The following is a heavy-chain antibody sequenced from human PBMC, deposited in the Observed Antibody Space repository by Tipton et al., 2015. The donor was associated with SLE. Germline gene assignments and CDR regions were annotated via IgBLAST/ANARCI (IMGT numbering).Heavy chain of an antibody. CDR2: INHRGST. J-gene: IGHJ5*02. Sequence: TLSLTCAVSGGSFVGYYWSWIRQPPGKGLEWIGEINHRGSTNYNPSLKSRVIISLDTSKTQFSLRLSSVTAADTAVYYCARSHYYGSGSYHHWGQGTLVTVSS. D-gene: IGHD3-10*01. V-gene: IGHV4-34*01. CDR1: GGSFVGYY. CDR3: ARSHYYGSGSYHH.